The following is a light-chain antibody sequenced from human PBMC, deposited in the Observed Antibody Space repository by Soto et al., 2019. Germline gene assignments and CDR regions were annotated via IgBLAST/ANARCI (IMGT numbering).Light chain of an antibody. CDR1: QSISNW. J-gene: IGKJ2*02. CDR3: QQYNNYMCT. Sequence: DIPMTQSPSTLSASVGDRVTITCRASQSISNWLAWYQQKPGKAPKLLIYKASSLESGVPSRFSGSGSGTQFTLTISGLQADDFATYYCQQYNNYMCTFGQGTKLEIK. V-gene: IGKV1-5*03. CDR2: KAS.